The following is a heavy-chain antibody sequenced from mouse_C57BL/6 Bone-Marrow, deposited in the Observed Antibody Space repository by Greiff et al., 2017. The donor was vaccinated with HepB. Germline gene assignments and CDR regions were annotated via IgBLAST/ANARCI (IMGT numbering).Heavy chain of an antibody. V-gene: IGHV5-6*01. J-gene: IGHJ2*01. CDR2: ISTGGSYT. D-gene: IGHD1-1*01. CDR3: ARCYYYGSFPDY. Sequence: EVHLVESGGDLVKPGGSLKFSCAASGFTFSSYGMPWVRQTPDKRLEWVATISTGGSYTYYPDSVKGRFTISRDNAKNTLYLQMSSLKSEDTAMYYCARCYYYGSFPDYWGQGTTLTVSS. CDR1: GFTFSSYG.